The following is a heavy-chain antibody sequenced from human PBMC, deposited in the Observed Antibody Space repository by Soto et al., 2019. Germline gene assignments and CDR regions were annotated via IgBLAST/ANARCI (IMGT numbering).Heavy chain of an antibody. CDR3: AREYCTNGVCYPSHGMDV. CDR1: GGSVSSDTHY. J-gene: IGHJ6*02. CDR2: IYSSGST. Sequence: TSETLSLTCTVSGGSVSSDTHYWSWIRQPPGNRLEWIGFIYSSGSTNYNPSLKSRVTMSVDTSKNQFSLKLSSVTAADTAVYYCAREYCTNGVCYPSHGMDVWGQGTTVTVSS. D-gene: IGHD2-8*01. V-gene: IGHV4-61*01.